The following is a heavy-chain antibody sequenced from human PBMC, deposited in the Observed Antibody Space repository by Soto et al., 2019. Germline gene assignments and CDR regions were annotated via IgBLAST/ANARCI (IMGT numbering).Heavy chain of an antibody. J-gene: IGHJ4*02. Sequence: QIQLVQSGAEVTKPGASVKVSCKASGYTFPSYGITWVRQAPGQGREWMGWISGHNGKTKYAQEFHDRVTMTTDASMTTAYMELRGLRSDDTAVYYCARYYSTWPFDYWGQGTLVTVSS. CDR2: ISGHNGKT. CDR3: ARYYSTWPFDY. V-gene: IGHV1-18*04. CDR1: GYTFPSYG. D-gene: IGHD2-2*01.